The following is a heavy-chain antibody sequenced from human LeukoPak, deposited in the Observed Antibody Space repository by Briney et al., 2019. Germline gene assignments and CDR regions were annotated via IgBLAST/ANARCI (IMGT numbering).Heavy chain of an antibody. J-gene: IGHJ4*02. CDR3: ARVWEGIGGYCSGGSCYSIDY. Sequence: GGSLRLSRAASGFTFSSYSMNWVRQAPGKGLEWVSSISSSSSYIYYADSVKGRFTISRDNAKNSLYLQMNSLRAEDTAVYYCARVWEGIGGYCSGGSCYSIDYWGQGTLVTVSS. D-gene: IGHD2-15*01. CDR1: GFTFSSYS. V-gene: IGHV3-21*01. CDR2: ISSSSSYI.